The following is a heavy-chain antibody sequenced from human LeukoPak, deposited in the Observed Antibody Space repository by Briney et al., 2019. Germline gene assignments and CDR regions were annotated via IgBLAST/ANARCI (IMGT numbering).Heavy chain of an antibody. CDR1: GGPISSSSYC. V-gene: IGHV4-39*01. CDR3: AGLEVTDINAFNI. CDR2: VYYSGTT. Sequence: PSETLSLTCTVSGGPISSSSYCWGWIRQPPGKGLEWIGSVYYSGTTYFNPSLKSRVTISVDTSKNQFSLKLSSVTAADTAVYYCAGLEVTDINAFNIWGRGTMVTVSS. D-gene: IGHD2-21*02. J-gene: IGHJ3*02.